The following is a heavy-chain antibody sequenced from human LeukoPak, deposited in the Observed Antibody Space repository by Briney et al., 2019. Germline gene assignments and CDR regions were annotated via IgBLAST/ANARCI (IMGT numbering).Heavy chain of an antibody. Sequence: SETLSLTCTVSGGSISSYYWSWIRKPPGKGLEWIGYIYYSGSTNYNPSLKSRVTISVDTSKNQFSLKLSSVTAADTAVYYCARASRFLTFGGFDYWGQGTLVTVSS. CDR3: ARASRFLTFGGFDY. J-gene: IGHJ4*02. CDR2: IYYSGST. V-gene: IGHV4-59*01. D-gene: IGHD3-10*01. CDR1: GGSISSYY.